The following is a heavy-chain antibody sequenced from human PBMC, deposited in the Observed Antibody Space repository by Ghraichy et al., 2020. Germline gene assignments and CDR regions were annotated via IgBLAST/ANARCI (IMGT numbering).Heavy chain of an antibody. Sequence: GGSLRLSCVGSGFTLSGVGMNWVRQSPGKGLEWVSYSSGSGRSTFYADSVKGRFTISRDNAKNSLSLQMNSLRDEDTAVYYCARASMVVRFYYYNGMDVWGQGTTVTVSS. CDR1: GFTLSGVG. CDR2: SSGSGRST. J-gene: IGHJ6*02. V-gene: IGHV3-48*02. CDR3: ARASMVVRFYYYNGMDV. D-gene: IGHD2-15*01.